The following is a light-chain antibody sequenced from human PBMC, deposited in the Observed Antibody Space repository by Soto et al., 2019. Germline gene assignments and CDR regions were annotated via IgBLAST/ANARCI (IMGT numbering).Light chain of an antibody. Sequence: EIVMTQSPATLSVSPGERATLSCRASQSVSSNLAWYQQKPGQAPRLLIYGASTRATGIPARFSGSGSGTEFTLTISSLQSEDYAVYYCQQYASSPSTFGQGTKVDIK. V-gene: IGKV3-15*01. CDR3: QQYASSPST. CDR1: QSVSSN. CDR2: GAS. J-gene: IGKJ1*01.